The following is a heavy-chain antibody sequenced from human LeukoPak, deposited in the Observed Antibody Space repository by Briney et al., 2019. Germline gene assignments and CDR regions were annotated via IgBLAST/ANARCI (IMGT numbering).Heavy chain of an antibody. J-gene: IGHJ5*02. Sequence: PSETLSLTCTVSGGSISRSDYYWAWIRQPPGKGLEWIGNIYYSGHTYYNPSLKSRVTISVDASKNQFSLKLSSVTAADTAVYHCARHSFCGSGAGVNWFDPWGQGTLVTVSS. CDR2: IYYSGHT. CDR1: GGSISRSDYY. CDR3: ARHSFCGSGAGVNWFDP. V-gene: IGHV4-39*01. D-gene: IGHD3-10*01.